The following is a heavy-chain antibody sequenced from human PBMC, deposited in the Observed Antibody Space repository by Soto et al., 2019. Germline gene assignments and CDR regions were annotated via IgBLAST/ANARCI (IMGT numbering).Heavy chain of an antibody. V-gene: IGHV3-48*02. J-gene: IGHJ4*02. CDR1: GFTLSRYS. Sequence: EVQLVESGGGLVQPGGSLRVSCAASGFTLSRYSMNWVRQAPGKGLEWLSYIDSSSDTIYYADSVKGRFIISRDNAKNSLYLQMNSLRDEDTAVYYCARGGVATIFGDSWGQGTPVTVSS. D-gene: IGHD5-12*01. CDR2: IDSSSDTI. CDR3: ARGGVATIFGDS.